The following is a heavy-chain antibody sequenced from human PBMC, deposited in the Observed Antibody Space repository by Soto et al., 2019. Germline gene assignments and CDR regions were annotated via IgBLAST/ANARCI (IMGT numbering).Heavy chain of an antibody. J-gene: IGHJ4*02. Sequence: PSETLSLTCTVSGTAISSYYWSWIRQPPGKGLEWIANIHYSGTTNYNPSLASRVTLSVDTSKNQFSLKMTSVTAADRAMYFCARYNSYAIDYWGRGTLVTVSS. CDR1: GTAISSYY. V-gene: IGHV4-59*01. CDR2: IHYSGTT. CDR3: ARYNSYAIDY. D-gene: IGHD2-8*01.